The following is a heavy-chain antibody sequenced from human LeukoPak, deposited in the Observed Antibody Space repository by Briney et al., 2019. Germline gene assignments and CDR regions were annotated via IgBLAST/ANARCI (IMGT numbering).Heavy chain of an antibody. CDR1: GFTFSSYA. Sequence: PGGSLRLSCAASGFTFSSYAMHWVRQAPGKGLEWVAVISYDGSNKYYADSVKGRFTISRDNSKNTLYLQMNSLRAEDTAVYYCARPTLVQYGGFDYWGQGTLVTVSS. V-gene: IGHV3-30-3*01. J-gene: IGHJ4*02. CDR3: ARPTLVQYGGFDY. D-gene: IGHD4-23*01. CDR2: ISYDGSNK.